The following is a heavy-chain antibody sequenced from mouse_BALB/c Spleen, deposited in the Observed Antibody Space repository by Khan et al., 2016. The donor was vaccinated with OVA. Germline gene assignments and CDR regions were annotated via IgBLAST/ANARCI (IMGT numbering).Heavy chain of an antibody. CDR1: GYSITSDYA. J-gene: IGHJ3*01. CDR3: ARWFAY. Sequence: EVQLQESGPGLVKPSQSLSLTCTVAGYSITSDYAWNWIRQFPGNKLEWMGYMHYSGGTSYNPSLKSRISITRDSSKNTFFLHLNSVTSEDTATYYCARWFAYWGQGTLVTVSA. CDR2: MHYSGGT. V-gene: IGHV3-2*02.